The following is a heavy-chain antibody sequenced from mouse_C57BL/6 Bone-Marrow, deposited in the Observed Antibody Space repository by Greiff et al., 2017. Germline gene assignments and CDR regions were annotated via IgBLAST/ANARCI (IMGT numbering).Heavy chain of an antibody. CDR2: IWSGGST. Sequence: VKLQESGPGLVQPSQSLSITCTVSGFSLTSYGVHWVRQSPGKGLEWLGVIWSGGSTDYNAASMSRLSITTENAKSQVFFKMNSLQADDTAIYYCAKGGGPGDFDYWGQGTTLTVSS. J-gene: IGHJ2*01. V-gene: IGHV2-5*01. D-gene: IGHD1-1*02. CDR1: GFSLTSYG. CDR3: AKGGGPGDFDY.